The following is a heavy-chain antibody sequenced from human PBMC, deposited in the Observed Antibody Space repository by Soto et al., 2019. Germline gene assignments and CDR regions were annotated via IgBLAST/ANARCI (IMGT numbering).Heavy chain of an antibody. D-gene: IGHD4-4*01. Sequence: QVQLVQSGAEVKKPGASVTVSCKASGYTLSDYYIQWVRQAPGHGLEWMGWINPDNGGTNYAQKFQDWVTLTRDTSIPTAYMALSRLKSDDTAVYYCARGRKTTATVGGYFYPWGQGTLVTVYS. CDR2: INPDNGGT. CDR3: ARGRKTTATVGGYFYP. CDR1: GYTLSDYY. V-gene: IGHV1-2*04. J-gene: IGHJ5*02.